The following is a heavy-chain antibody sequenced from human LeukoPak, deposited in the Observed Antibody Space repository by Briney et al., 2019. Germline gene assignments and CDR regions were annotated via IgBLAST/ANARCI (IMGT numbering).Heavy chain of an antibody. CDR2: ISSSGSTI. CDR3: ARAPRTFLAGTLIAYMDV. Sequence: PGGSLRLSCAASGFTFSSYEMNWVRQAPGKGLEWVSYISSSGSTIYYAASVKGRFTISRVNDKNSLFLQINSLRAQDPAVYYWARAPRTFLAGTLIAYMDVWGKGTTVTVSS. CDR1: GFTFSSYE. D-gene: IGHD3-3*02. V-gene: IGHV3-48*03. J-gene: IGHJ6*03.